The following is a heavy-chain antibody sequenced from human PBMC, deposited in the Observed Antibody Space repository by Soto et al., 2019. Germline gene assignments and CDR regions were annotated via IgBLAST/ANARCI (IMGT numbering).Heavy chain of an antibody. V-gene: IGHV4-34*01. Sequence: GELQQWGTGLLKPSETLSLNCSVYGGSSRAYHWSWIRQSPGEGLEWIGEFSYSGSLNYNPSLKGRFAISLDTSTNHFSLTMTSVTAADTAVYFWAGGPRYWSFALWGRGTLVTVS. CDR2: FSYSGSL. CDR1: GGSSRAYH. J-gene: IGHJ2*01. D-gene: IGHD1-20*01. CDR3: AGGPRYWSFAL.